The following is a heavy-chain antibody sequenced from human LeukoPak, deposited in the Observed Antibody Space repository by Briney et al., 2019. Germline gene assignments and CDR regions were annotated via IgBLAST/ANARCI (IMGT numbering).Heavy chain of an antibody. Sequence: GGSLRLSCAASGFTFSNAWMSWVRQAPGKGLEWVGRIKSKTDGGTTDYAAPVKGRFTISRDDSKNTLYLQMNSLKTEDTAVYYCTTDLGCSGGSCYSFWGQGNLVTVSS. J-gene: IGHJ4*01. D-gene: IGHD2-15*01. CDR3: TTDLGCSGGSCYSF. CDR1: GFTFSNAW. CDR2: IKSKTDGGTT. V-gene: IGHV3-15*01.